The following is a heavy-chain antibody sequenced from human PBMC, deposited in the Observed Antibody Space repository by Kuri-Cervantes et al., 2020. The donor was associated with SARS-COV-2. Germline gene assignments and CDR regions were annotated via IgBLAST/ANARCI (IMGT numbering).Heavy chain of an antibody. D-gene: IGHD5-18*01. CDR3: ASPGYSYGSYRDY. Sequence: GESLKISCAASGFTVSSNYMSWVRQASGKGLEWVSVIYSGDNTEYADSVKGRFTISRDNSKNTMSLQMNSLRAEDTAVYYCASPGYSYGSYRDYWGQGTLVTVSS. J-gene: IGHJ4*02. V-gene: IGHV3-66*02. CDR1: GFTVSSNY. CDR2: IYSGDNT.